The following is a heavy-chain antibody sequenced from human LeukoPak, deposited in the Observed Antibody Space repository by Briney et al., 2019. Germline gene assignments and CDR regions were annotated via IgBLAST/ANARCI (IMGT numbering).Heavy chain of an antibody. CDR2: MNPNSGNT. D-gene: IGHD6-13*01. J-gene: IGHJ4*02. CDR3: ARIIAESLYYFDY. CDR1: GYTFTSYD. Sequence: ASVKVSCKASGYTFTSYDINWVRQATGQGLEWMGWMNPNSGNTGYAQKFQGRVTMTRNTSISTAYMELSSLRSEDTAVYYCARIIAESLYYFDYWGQGTLVTVSS. V-gene: IGHV1-8*01.